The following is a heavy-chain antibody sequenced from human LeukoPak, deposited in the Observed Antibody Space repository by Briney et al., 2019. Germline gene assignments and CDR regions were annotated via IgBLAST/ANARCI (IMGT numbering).Heavy chain of an antibody. CDR3: ARAQEDIVVVPAAPLYYFDY. J-gene: IGHJ4*02. CDR1: GGSISSYY. CDR2: IYYSGST. Sequence: SETLSLTCTVSGGSISSYYWSWIRQPPGKGLEWIGYIYYSGSTNYNPSLKSRVTISVDTSKNQFSPKLSSVTAADTAVYYCARAQEDIVVVPAAPLYYFDYWGQGTLVTVSS. D-gene: IGHD2-2*01. V-gene: IGHV4-59*01.